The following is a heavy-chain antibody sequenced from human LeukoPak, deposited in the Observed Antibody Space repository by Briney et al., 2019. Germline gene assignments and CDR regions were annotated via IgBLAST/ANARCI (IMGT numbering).Heavy chain of an antibody. D-gene: IGHD1-26*01. CDR2: IIPILGIA. J-gene: IGHJ4*02. CDR3: ARDRVVGGPDY. CDR1: GGTFSSYT. V-gene: IGHV1-69*04. Sequence: ASVKVSCKASGGTFSSYTISWVRQAPGQGLEWMGRIIPILGIANYAQEFQGRVTITADKSTSTAYMELSSLRSEDTAVYYCARDRVVGGPDYWGQGTLVTVSS.